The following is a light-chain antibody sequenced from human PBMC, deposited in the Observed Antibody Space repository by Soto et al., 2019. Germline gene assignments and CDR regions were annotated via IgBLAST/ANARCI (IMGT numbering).Light chain of an antibody. V-gene: IGLV1-44*01. J-gene: IGLJ2*01. CDR3: AAWDDSLNGVV. CDR1: SSNIGSKT. Sequence: QSVLTQPPSASGTPGQRVTISCSGSSSNIGSKTVNWYQQLPGTAPKLLIYSNNQRPSGVPDRFSGSKSGTSASLAISGLQSEAEADYYCAAWDDSLNGVVFGGGTQLTVL. CDR2: SNN.